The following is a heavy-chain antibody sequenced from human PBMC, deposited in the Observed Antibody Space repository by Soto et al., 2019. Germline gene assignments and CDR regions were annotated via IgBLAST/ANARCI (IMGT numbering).Heavy chain of an antibody. V-gene: IGHV3-30*18. J-gene: IGHJ4*02. CDR1: GFTFSTYG. CDR2: ISYDGSNK. CDR3: AKALGYCTSTTCSIDY. D-gene: IGHD2-2*01. Sequence: PGGSLRLSCAASGFTFSTYGMHWVRQAPGKGLEWVAVISYDGSNKYYADSVKGRFTISRDSSRNTLYLQMNSLRAEDTAAYYCAKALGYCTSTTCSIDYWGQGTLLTVSS.